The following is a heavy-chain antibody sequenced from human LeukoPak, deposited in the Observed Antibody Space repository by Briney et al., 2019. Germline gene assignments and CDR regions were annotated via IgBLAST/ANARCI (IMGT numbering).Heavy chain of an antibody. CDR3: ARRSYSSSSNYYYYGMDV. V-gene: IGHV4-61*08. Sequence: KSSETLSLTCTVSGGSISSGDYYWSWIRQPPGKGLEWIGYIYYSGSTNYNPSLKSRVTISVDTSKNQFSLKLSSVTAADTAVYYCARRSYSSSSNYYYYGMDVWGQGTTVTVSS. D-gene: IGHD6-6*01. J-gene: IGHJ6*02. CDR1: GGSISSGDYY. CDR2: IYYSGST.